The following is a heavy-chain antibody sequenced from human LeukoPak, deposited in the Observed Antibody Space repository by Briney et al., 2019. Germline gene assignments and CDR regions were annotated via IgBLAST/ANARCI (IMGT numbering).Heavy chain of an antibody. CDR1: GGTFSSDA. CDR2: IIPIFGTA. V-gene: IGHV1-69*13. Sequence: ASVKVSCKASGGTFSSDAISWVRQAPGQGLEWMGGIIPIFGTANYAQKFQGRVTIIADESTSTAYMELSSLRSEDTAVYYCATRKDSGYDYNWFDPWGQGTLVTVSS. CDR3: ATRKDSGYDYNWFDP. D-gene: IGHD5-12*01. J-gene: IGHJ5*02.